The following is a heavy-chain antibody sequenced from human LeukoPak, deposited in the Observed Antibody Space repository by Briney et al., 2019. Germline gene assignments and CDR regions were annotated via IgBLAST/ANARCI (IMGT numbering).Heavy chain of an antibody. J-gene: IGHJ4*02. CDR1: GGSISSSSYY. CDR2: FYYSGST. Sequence: SETLSLTCTVSGGSISSSSYYWGWIHQPPGKGLVWIGSFYYSGSTYYNPSLKSRVTISVDTSKNQFSLKLSSVTAADTAVYYCARLGYCSGGSCYFGYFFDYWGQGALVTVSS. CDR3: ARLGYCSGGSCYFGYFFDY. D-gene: IGHD2-15*01. V-gene: IGHV4-39*01.